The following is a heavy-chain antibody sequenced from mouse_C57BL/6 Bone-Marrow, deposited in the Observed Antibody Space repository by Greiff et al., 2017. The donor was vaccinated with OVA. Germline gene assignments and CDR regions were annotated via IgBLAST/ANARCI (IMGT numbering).Heavy chain of an antibody. CDR3: AREGDDGYYGYFDY. CDR1: GFTFSDYY. D-gene: IGHD2-3*01. CDR2: INYDGSST. V-gene: IGHV5-16*01. J-gene: IGHJ2*01. Sequence: DVKLVESEGGLVQPGSSMKLSCTASGFTFSDYYMAWVRQVPEKGLEWVANINYDGSSTYYLDSLKSRFIISRDNAKNILYLQMSSLKSEDTATYYCAREGDDGYYGYFDYWGQGTTLTVSS.